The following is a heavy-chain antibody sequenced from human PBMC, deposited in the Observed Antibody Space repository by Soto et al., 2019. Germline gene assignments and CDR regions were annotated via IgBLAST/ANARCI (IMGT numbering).Heavy chain of an antibody. Sequence: EVQLVESGGGLIQPGGSLRLSCAASGFTISGNYITWVRQAPGKGPEWVSVIFSGDNTFYSDSVKGRFTISRDSSKNTVYLQMNRLRGDDTAVYFCATGLTLPVRPSFDTWGQGTLLTVSS. D-gene: IGHD2-21*02. J-gene: IGHJ5*02. CDR3: ATGLTLPVRPSFDT. CDR1: GFTISGNY. V-gene: IGHV3-53*01. CDR2: IFSGDNT.